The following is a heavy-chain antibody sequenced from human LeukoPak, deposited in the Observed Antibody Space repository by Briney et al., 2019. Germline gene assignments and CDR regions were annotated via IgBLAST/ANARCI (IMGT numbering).Heavy chain of an antibody. J-gene: IGHJ3*02. CDR2: MNPNSGNT. Sequence: ASVKVSCKASGYTFTSYDINWVRQATGQGLEWMGWMNPNSGNTGYAQKFQGRVTMTRNTSISTAYMELSSLRSEDTAVYYCAVWFGPRQDDAFDIWGQGTMVTVSS. D-gene: IGHD3-10*01. CDR1: GYTFTSYD. CDR3: AVWFGPRQDDAFDI. V-gene: IGHV1-8*01.